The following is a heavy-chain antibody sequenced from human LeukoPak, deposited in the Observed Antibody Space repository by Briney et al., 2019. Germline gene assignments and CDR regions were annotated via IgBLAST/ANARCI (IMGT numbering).Heavy chain of an antibody. CDR2: FYSGGST. CDR1: GFTVSSKY. V-gene: IGHV3-66*01. D-gene: IGHD5-24*01. Sequence: GGSLRLSCVVSGFTVSSKYMSWVRQAPGKGLEWVSVFYSGGSTYYADSVKGRFTISRDISKNALYLQMNSLRAEDTAAYYCARGGGYNYFDYWGQGTLVTVSS. J-gene: IGHJ4*02. CDR3: ARGGGYNYFDY.